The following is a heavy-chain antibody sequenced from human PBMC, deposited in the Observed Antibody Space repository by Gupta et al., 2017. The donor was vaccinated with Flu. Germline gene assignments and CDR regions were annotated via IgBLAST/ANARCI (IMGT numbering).Heavy chain of an antibody. V-gene: IGHV1-2*02. CDR2: MNSNTGVT. D-gene: IGHD5-12*01. Sequence: VRQAPGQGLEWMVWMNSNTGVTKSAQKFQGRVTVTRDTSISTVYMELSSLGSDDTAVYFCTREGRGVHSGSDWGAFDIWGHGTVVTVSS. J-gene: IGHJ3*02. CDR3: TREGRGVHSGSDWGAFDI.